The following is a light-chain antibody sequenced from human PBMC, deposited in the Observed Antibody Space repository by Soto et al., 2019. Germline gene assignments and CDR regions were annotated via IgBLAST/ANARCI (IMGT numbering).Light chain of an antibody. CDR1: SSNIGNNL. CDR2: SNN. V-gene: IGLV1-44*01. CDR3: AAWDDSLNGVL. Sequence: QSVRTQPPSASGTPGQRVTISCSGSSSNIGNNLVNWYQQLPGTAPKLLMYSNNQRPSGVPDRFSGSKSGTSASLAISGLQSEDEADYYCAAWDDSLNGVLFGGGTKLTVL. J-gene: IGLJ2*01.